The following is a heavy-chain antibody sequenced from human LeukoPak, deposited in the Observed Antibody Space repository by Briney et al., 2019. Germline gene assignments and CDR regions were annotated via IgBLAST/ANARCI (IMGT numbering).Heavy chain of an antibody. CDR3: AREYYYDSSGYPNWFDL. CDR2: ISSSSSYI. Sequence: GGSLRLSCAASGFTFSSYSMNWVRQAPGKGLEWVSSISSSSSYIYYADSVKGRFTISRDNAKNSLYLQMNSLRAEDTAVYYCAREYYYDSSGYPNWFDLWGQGTLVTVTS. J-gene: IGHJ5*02. V-gene: IGHV3-21*01. D-gene: IGHD3-22*01. CDR1: GFTFSSYS.